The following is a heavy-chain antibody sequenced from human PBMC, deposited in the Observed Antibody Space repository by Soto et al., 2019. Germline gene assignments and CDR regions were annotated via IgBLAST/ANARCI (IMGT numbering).Heavy chain of an antibody. V-gene: IGHV1-18*04. D-gene: IGHD2-2*01. CDR2: ISAYNGNT. Sequence: ASVKVSCKASGYTFTSYGISWVRQAPGQGLEWMGWISAYNGNTNYAQKLQGRVTMTTDKSTSTAYMELRRLSSDDTAVYYCARDRPGVPAAKNSYYYYGMDVWGQGTTVTVSS. CDR1: GYTFTSYG. CDR3: ARDRPGVPAAKNSYYYYGMDV. J-gene: IGHJ6*02.